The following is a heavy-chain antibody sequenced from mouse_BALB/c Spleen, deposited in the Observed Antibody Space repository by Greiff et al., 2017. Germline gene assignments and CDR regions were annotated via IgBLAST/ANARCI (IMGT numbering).Heavy chain of an antibody. Sequence: EVQLQQSGPELVKPGASVKMSCKASGYTFTSYVMHWVKQKPGQGLEWIGYINPYNDGTKYNEKFKGKATLTSDKSSSTAYMELSSLTSEDSAVYYCARSFIMITTGYYFDYWGQGTTLTVSS. CDR1: GYTFTSYV. D-gene: IGHD2-4*01. CDR3: ARSFIMITTGYYFDY. V-gene: IGHV1-14*01. CDR2: INPYNDGT. J-gene: IGHJ2*01.